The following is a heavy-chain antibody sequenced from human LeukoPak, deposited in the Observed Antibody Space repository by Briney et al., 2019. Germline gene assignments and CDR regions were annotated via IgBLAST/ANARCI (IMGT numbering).Heavy chain of an antibody. J-gene: IGHJ6*02. CDR1: GGSITNYY. CDR3: ARATTYYYGTDA. V-gene: IGHV4-59*01. Sequence: SETLSLTCTVSGGSITNYYWIWIRQPPGKGLEWIGYIYYSGSTNYNPSLKSRVTMSVDTSKNQFSLELTSVTPADTAVYYCARATTYYYGTDAWGQGTTVTVSS. D-gene: IGHD1-1*01. CDR2: IYYSGST.